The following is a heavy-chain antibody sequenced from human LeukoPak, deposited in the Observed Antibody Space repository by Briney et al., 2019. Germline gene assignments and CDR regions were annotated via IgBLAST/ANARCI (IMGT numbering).Heavy chain of an antibody. D-gene: IGHD3-16*01. CDR3: VRTRSAMIPYDY. J-gene: IGHJ4*01. CDR2: MNPNGGAR. V-gene: IGHV1-2*02. Sequence: ASVKVTCKSSGYTFTVNYLHWERQGHGQGLGWVGWMNPNGGARNSAQKFQGSVTMTRDTSIGTIYIELSSLRSDDTAVYYCVRTRSAMIPYDYWGNGTLIIVSS. CDR1: GYTFTVNY.